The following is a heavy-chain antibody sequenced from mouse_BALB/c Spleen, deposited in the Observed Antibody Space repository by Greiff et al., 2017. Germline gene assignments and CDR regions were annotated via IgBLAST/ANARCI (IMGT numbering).Heavy chain of an antibody. CDR2: IDTSDSYT. D-gene: IGHD2-2*01. V-gene: IGHV1-69*01. Sequence: QVQLKQPGAELVMPGASVKMSCKASGYTFTDYWMHWVKQRPGQGLEWIGAIDTSDSYTSYNQKFKGKATLTVDESSSTAYMQLSSLTSEDSAVYYCARWLRRGYAMDYWGQGTSVTVSS. CDR1: GYTFTDYW. J-gene: IGHJ4*01. CDR3: ARWLRRGYAMDY.